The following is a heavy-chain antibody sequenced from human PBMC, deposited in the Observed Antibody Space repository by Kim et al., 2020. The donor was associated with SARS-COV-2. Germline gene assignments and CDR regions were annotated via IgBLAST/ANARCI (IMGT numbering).Heavy chain of an antibody. D-gene: IGHD2-21*02. V-gene: IGHV3-15*01. CDR3: TTLGGGDYYNRIYYYGMDV. CDR2: IKSKTDGGTT. Sequence: GGSLRLSCAASGFTFSNAWMSWVRQAPGKGLEWVGRIKSKTDGGTTDYAAPVKGRFTISRDDSKNTLYLQMNSLKTEDTAVYYCTTLGGGDYYNRIYYYGMDVWGQGTTVTVSS. J-gene: IGHJ6*02. CDR1: GFTFSNAW.